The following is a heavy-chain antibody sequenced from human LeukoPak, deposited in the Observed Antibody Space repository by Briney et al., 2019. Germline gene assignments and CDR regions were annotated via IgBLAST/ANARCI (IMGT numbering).Heavy chain of an antibody. D-gene: IGHD6-13*01. CDR2: IYYSGST. CDR3: ARSLGISAAGTGY. CDR1: GGSISSYY. J-gene: IGHJ4*02. V-gene: IGHV4-59*01. Sequence: SETLSLTCTVSGGSISSYYWSWIRQPPGKGLEWIGYIYYSGSTNYNPSLKSRVTISVDTSKNQFSLKLSSVTAADTAVYYCARSLGISAAGTGYWGQGTLVTVSS.